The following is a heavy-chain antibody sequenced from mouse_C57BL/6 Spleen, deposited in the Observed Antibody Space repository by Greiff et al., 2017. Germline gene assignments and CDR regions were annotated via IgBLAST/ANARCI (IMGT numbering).Heavy chain of an antibody. CDR2: IDPSDSYT. D-gene: IGHD4-1*01. Sequence: QVQLQQSGAALVMPGASVKLSCKASGYTFTSYWMHWVKQRPGQGLEWIGEIDPSDSYTNYNQKFKGKSTLTVDKSSSTAYMQLSRLTSEDSAVYYCARTNWERGFDYWGQGTTLAVSS. CDR1: GYTFTSYW. J-gene: IGHJ2*01. CDR3: ARTNWERGFDY. V-gene: IGHV1-69*01.